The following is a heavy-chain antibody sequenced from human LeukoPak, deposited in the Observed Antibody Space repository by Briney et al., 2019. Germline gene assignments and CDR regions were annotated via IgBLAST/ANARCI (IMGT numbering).Heavy chain of an antibody. D-gene: IGHD4-17*01. Sequence: RGGSLEISCKGSGSTFTIYWIAWVRRLPGKGLEGMGIIYPSDSDTRYSPSFQGQVTISADKSISTAYLQWSSLKASDTAIYYCARLEGHFGDSIIDYWGQGTLVTVSS. J-gene: IGHJ4*02. CDR3: ARLEGHFGDSIIDY. V-gene: IGHV5-51*01. CDR1: GSTFTIYW. CDR2: IYPSDSDT.